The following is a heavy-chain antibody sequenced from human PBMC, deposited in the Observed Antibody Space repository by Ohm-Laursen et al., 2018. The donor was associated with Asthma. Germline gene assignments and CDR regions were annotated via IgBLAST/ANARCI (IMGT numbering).Heavy chain of an antibody. CDR3: ARDRDSSSWGYYYYGMDV. CDR1: GFTFSSYG. J-gene: IGHJ6*02. V-gene: IGHV3-23*01. Sequence: SLRLSCAASGFTFSSYGMHWVRQAPGKGLEWVSTISGSAGSTYYADSVKGRFTISRDNSKNTLYLQMNSLRAEDTAVYYCARDRDSSSWGYYYYGMDVWGQGTTVTVSS. D-gene: IGHD6-13*01. CDR2: ISGSAGST.